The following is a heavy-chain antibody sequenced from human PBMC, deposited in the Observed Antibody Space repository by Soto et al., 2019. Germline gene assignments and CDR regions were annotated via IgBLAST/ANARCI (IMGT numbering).Heavy chain of an antibody. J-gene: IGHJ5*02. CDR1: GGSVNGYY. CDR3: ATRITVFGLLIPPFDP. D-gene: IGHD3-3*01. Sequence: KPSETLSLTCAVYGGSVNGYYWDWIRQPPGKGLEWIGEITHTGGTHYNPSLKSRVTMSVDTSKNQFSLRLSSVTAADTAIYYCATRITVFGLLIPPFDPWGQGTQVTVS. V-gene: IGHV4-34*01. CDR2: ITHTGGT.